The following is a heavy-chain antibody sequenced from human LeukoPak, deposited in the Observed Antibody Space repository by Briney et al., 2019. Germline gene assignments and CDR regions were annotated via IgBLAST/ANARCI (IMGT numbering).Heavy chain of an antibody. J-gene: IGHJ4*02. D-gene: IGHD3-10*01. CDR1: GFTFSSYW. V-gene: IGHV3-7*01. CDR2: INQDGSEK. Sequence: GGSLRLSCAASGFTFSSYWMSWVRQGPGKGLEWVTNINQDGSEKNYVDSVKGRFTISRDNAKNSLYLQMNSLRAEDTAVYYCARGRPGIPMVRGVITRFDYWGQGTLVTVSS. CDR3: ARGRPGIPMVRGVITRFDY.